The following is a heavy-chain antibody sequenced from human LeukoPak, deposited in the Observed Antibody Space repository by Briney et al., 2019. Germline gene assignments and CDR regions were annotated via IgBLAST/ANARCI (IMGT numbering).Heavy chain of an antibody. CDR3: AAADEGSGSLGFDY. CDR1: GFTFTSSA. CDR2: IAVGSGNT. J-gene: IGHJ4*02. V-gene: IGHV1-58*02. D-gene: IGHD3-22*01. Sequence: EASVKVSCKASGFTFTSSAMQWVRQARGQRLEWIGWIAVGSGNTNYAQKFQERVTITRDMSTSTAYMELSSLRSEDTAVYYCAAADEGSGSLGFDYWGQGTLVTVSS.